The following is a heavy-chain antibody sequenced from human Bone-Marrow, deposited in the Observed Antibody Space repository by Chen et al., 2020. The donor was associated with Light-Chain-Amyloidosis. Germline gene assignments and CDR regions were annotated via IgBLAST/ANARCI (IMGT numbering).Heavy chain of an antibody. V-gene: IGHV3-43*02. Sequence: EVQLVASGGGMIQPGGSLRVSCEASGFKFDDYAMHWVRQASGRGLEWVSLISGDGRTTHYADSVKGRFTISRDNSKRFLYLEMNSLRNEDTAIYYCTKDRNNDFWSGTSNWFDPWGQGTPVTVST. D-gene: IGHD3-3*01. CDR1: GFKFDDYA. CDR2: ISGDGRTT. CDR3: TKDRNNDFWSGTSNWFDP. J-gene: IGHJ5*02.